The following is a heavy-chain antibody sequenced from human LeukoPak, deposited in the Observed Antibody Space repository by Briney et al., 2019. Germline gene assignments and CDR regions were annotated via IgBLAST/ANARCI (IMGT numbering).Heavy chain of an antibody. CDR1: GGSFSGYY. CDR2: INHSGST. D-gene: IGHD1/OR15-1a*01. J-gene: IGHJ4*02. V-gene: IGHV4-34*01. CDR3: ARGEHTFDY. Sequence: SETLSLTCAVYGGSFSGYYWSWIRQPPGKGLEWIGEINHSGSTNYNPSLKSRVTISVDTSKNQFSLKLSSVTAADTAVYYCARGEHTFDYWGQGTLVSVSS.